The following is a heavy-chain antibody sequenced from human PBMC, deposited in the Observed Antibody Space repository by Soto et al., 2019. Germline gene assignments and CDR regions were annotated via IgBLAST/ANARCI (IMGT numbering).Heavy chain of an antibody. J-gene: IGHJ4*02. CDR3: AKDLGLGVIAGYPHDC. D-gene: IGHD3-9*01. CDR1: GFTFNNYA. V-gene: IGHV3-23*01. CDR2: ISVSGANT. Sequence: GGSLRLSCAASGFTFNNYAMSWVRQAPGKGLEWVSAISVSGANTYYADSVKGRFTISRDDSKNTLYLQMNSLGAGDTAVYYCAKDLGLGVIAGYPHDCWGQGTLVTVSS.